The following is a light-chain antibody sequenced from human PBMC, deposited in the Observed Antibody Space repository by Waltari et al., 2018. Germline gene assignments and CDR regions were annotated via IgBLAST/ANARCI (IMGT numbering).Light chain of an antibody. J-gene: IGKJ5*01. CDR2: KAS. CDR3: QQYNSYPIT. V-gene: IGKV1-5*03. CDR1: QSVRTW. Sequence: DIQMTQSPSTLSASVGDRVTITCRASQSVRTWLAWYQQKPGKAPKLLIYKASSLESGVPSRFSGSGSGTEFTLTISSLQPEDFATYYCQQYNSYPITFGQGTRLEIK.